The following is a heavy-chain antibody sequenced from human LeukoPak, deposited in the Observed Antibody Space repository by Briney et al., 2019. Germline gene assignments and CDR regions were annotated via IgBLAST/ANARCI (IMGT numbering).Heavy chain of an antibody. J-gene: IGHJ4*02. D-gene: IGHD4-17*01. CDR2: IRYDGSNK. V-gene: IGHV3-30*02. Sequence: GGSLRLSCAASGFTFSSYGMHWVRQAPGKGLEWVAFIRYDGSNKYYADSVKGRFTISRDNSKNTLYLQMNSLRAEDTAVYYCGTVTTGYFDYWGQGTLVTVSS. CDR3: GTVTTGYFDY. CDR1: GFTFSSYG.